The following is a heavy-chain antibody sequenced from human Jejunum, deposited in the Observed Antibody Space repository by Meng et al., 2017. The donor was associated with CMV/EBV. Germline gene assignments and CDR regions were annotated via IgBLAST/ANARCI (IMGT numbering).Heavy chain of an antibody. Sequence: KASGGSLDNHAISWVRQAPGQGLEWMGGIIPIFDTTNYAQKFQGRVTISTDESMSVVYMELSSLRSDDTAVYYCARFIPAPQGGDYWGQGTLVTVSS. J-gene: IGHJ4*02. CDR2: IIPIFDTT. CDR3: ARFIPAPQGGDY. CDR1: GGSLDNHA. V-gene: IGHV1-69*05. D-gene: IGHD6-6*01.